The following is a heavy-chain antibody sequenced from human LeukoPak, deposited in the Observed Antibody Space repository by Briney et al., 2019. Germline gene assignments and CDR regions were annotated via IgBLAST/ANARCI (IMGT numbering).Heavy chain of an antibody. Sequence: SETLSLTCIVSGYSSSSDYYWGWIRQPPRKGLEWIGSIYHSGSTYYNPSLKSRVTISVDTSKNQFSLKLSSVTAADTAVYYCARKDYYYYFDYWGQGTLVTVSS. CDR2: IYHSGST. CDR3: ARKDYYYYFDY. D-gene: IGHD3-22*01. V-gene: IGHV4-38-2*02. CDR1: GYSSSSDYY. J-gene: IGHJ4*02.